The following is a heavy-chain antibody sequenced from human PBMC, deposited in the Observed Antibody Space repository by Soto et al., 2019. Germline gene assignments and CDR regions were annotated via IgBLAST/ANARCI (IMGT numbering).Heavy chain of an antibody. Sequence: ASVKVSCKASGYTFTSYGISWVRQAPGQGLEWMGWISAYNGNTNYAQKLQGRVTMTTDTSTSTAYMELRSLRSDDTAVYYCARDWEQQLSHSGFDPWGQGTLVTVSS. CDR3: ARDWEQQLSHSGFDP. J-gene: IGHJ5*02. D-gene: IGHD6-13*01. CDR1: GYTFTSYG. V-gene: IGHV1-18*01. CDR2: ISAYNGNT.